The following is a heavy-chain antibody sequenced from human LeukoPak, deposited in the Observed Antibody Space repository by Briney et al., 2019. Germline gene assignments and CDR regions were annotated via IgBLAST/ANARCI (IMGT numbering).Heavy chain of an antibody. J-gene: IGHJ4*02. V-gene: IGHV3-30*14. CDR3: ARGDSSSPPGGY. D-gene: IGHD6-6*01. Sequence: GGSLRLSCAASGFTFSSYAMHWVRQAPGKGLEWVAVISYDGSNKYYADSVKGRFTISRDNSKNTLYLQMNSLRAEDTAVYYCARGDSSSPPGGYWGQGTLVTVSS. CDR1: GFTFSSYA. CDR2: ISYDGSNK.